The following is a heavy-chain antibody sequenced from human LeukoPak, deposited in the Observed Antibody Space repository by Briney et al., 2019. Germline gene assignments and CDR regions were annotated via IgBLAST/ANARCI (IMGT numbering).Heavy chain of an antibody. V-gene: IGHV6-1*01. CDR1: GDSVSSNSAA. Sequence: ASQTLSLTCAISGDSVSSNSAAWNWIRQSPSRGLEWLGRTYYRSKWYNDYAVSVKSRISVNPDTTKNQFSLQLSSVTPEDTAVDYCARAYYDISTGYLDYWGQGTLVTVSP. CDR2: TYYRSKWYN. J-gene: IGHJ4*02. D-gene: IGHD3-9*01. CDR3: ARAYYDISTGYLDY.